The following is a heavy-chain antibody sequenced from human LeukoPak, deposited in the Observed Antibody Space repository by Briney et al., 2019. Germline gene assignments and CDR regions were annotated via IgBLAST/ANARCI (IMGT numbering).Heavy chain of an antibody. Sequence: APVKVSCKASGYTFTGYHMHWVRQAPGQGLEWMGRIIPNSGDTNYAQNFQGRVTMTRDTSISTAYMELSRLRSDDTAVYYCARDYCSSTSCLFDYWGQGTLVTVSS. CDR2: IIPNSGDT. J-gene: IGHJ4*02. V-gene: IGHV1-2*06. D-gene: IGHD2-2*01. CDR1: GYTFTGYH. CDR3: ARDYCSSTSCLFDY.